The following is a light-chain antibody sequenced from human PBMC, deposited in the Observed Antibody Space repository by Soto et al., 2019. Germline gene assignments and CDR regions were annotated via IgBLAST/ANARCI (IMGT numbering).Light chain of an antibody. V-gene: IGLV2-14*01. CDR3: TSVTTIHTHV. J-gene: IGLJ1*01. CDR1: SSDIGSYNF. CDR2: DVS. Sequence: QSALTQPASVSGSPGQSITISCTGTSSDIGSYNFVSWYQQHPGKIPKLVIYDVSNRPSGVTSRFSGSKSDNTASLTISGLRNEDEADYYCTSVTTIHTHVFGTGTKLTVL.